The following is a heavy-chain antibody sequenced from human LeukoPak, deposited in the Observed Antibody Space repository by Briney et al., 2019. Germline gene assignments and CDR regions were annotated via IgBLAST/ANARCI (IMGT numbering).Heavy chain of an antibody. CDR2: ISGNGGDT. V-gene: IGHV3-23*01. CDR1: GFTFSSYS. CDR3: ASLPSSGWHNYYYYYYYMDV. J-gene: IGHJ6*03. D-gene: IGHD6-19*01. Sequence: GRSLRLSCAASGFTFSSYSMSWVRQAPGKGLEWVSVISGNGGDTFYADSVKGRFTISRDNSKNTLYLQMNSLRAEDTAVYYCASLPSSGWHNYYYYYYYMDVWGKGATVTISS.